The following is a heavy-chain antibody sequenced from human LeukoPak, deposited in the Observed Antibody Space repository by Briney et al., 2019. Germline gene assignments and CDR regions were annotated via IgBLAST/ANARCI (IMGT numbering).Heavy chain of an antibody. J-gene: IGHJ4*02. CDR3: VKNRRVEATPVDY. Sequence: GGSLRLSCEASGFKFGTYAMTWVRQAPGKGLEWVSTLSGTGGSTYYADSVKGRFTISRDNSENTLFLQMNSLKAEDTAIYYCVKNRRVEATPVDYWGQGTLVTVSS. CDR1: GFKFGTYA. CDR2: LSGTGGST. V-gene: IGHV3-23*01. D-gene: IGHD2-15*01.